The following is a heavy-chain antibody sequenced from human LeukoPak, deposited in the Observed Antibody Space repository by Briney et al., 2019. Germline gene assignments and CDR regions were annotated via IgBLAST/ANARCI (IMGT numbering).Heavy chain of an antibody. CDR3: TTEDYDSSGYFAYYFNY. CDR2: IQSETAGGTT. CDR1: GFTFSNAW. V-gene: IGHV3-15*01. D-gene: IGHD3-22*01. Sequence: GSLRLSCAASGFTFSNAWMSWVRQAPAKGLEWVGRIQSETAGGTTEYAAPVKGRFTISRDDSKTTLYMQMNSLKTEDTAAYYCTTEDYDSSGYFAYYFNYWGQGTLVTVSA. J-gene: IGHJ4*02.